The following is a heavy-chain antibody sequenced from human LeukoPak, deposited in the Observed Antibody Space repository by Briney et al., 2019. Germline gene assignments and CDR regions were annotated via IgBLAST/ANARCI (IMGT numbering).Heavy chain of an antibody. CDR2: IYYSGTT. V-gene: IGHV4-59*01. D-gene: IGHD3-10*01. CDR3: VRGFYDSGTYSGYFQH. J-gene: IGHJ1*01. CDR1: GGSINDYY. Sequence: SETLSLTCTVSGGSINDYYWSWIRQPPGKRLEWIGYIYYSGTTNYSPSLKSRVTISVDTSKTQFSLSLSSVTAADTAVYYCVRGFYDSGTYSGYFQHWGQGTLVTVSS.